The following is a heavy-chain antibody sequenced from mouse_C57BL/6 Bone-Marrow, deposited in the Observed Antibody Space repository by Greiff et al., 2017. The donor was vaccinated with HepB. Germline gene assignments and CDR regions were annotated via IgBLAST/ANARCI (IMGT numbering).Heavy chain of an antibody. CDR1: GFTFSSYA. Sequence: EVQLVESRGGLVKPGGSLKLSCAASGFTFSSYAMSWVRQTPEKRLEWVATISDGGSYTYYPDNVKGRFTISRDNAKNNLYLQMSHLKSEDTAMYYCARDYDYDDAMDYWGQGTSVTVSS. CDR2: ISDGGSYT. J-gene: IGHJ4*01. D-gene: IGHD2-4*01. V-gene: IGHV5-4*01. CDR3: ARDYDYDDAMDY.